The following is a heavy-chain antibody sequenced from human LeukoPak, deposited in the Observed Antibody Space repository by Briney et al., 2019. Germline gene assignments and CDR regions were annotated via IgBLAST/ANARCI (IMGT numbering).Heavy chain of an antibody. D-gene: IGHD3-16*01. CDR2: IIPIFGTA. CDR3: AREGQGVFSTIDYYYYYGMDV. J-gene: IGHJ6*02. Sequence: GSSVKVSCKASGGTFSSYAISWVRQAPGQGLEWMGGIIPIFGTANYAQKFQGRVTITADESTSTAYMELSSLRSEDTAVYYCAREGQGVFSTIDYYYYYGMDVWGQGTTVTVSS. CDR1: GGTFSSYA. V-gene: IGHV1-69*01.